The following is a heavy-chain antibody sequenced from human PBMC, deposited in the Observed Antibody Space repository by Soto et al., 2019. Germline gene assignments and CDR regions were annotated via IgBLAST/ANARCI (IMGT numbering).Heavy chain of an antibody. D-gene: IGHD3-10*01. CDR1: GGSISRGGYF. CDR2: IYYSGTT. J-gene: IGHJ4*02. Sequence: QLQLQESGPGLVKPPQTLSLTCTVSGGSISRGGYFWSWIRQHPGKGLEWIGHIYYSGTTYYNPSPKSRLTISVDTSKNQFSLNLMSVTAADTALYYCARVESSGTFDYWGQGTLVTVSS. CDR3: ARVESSGTFDY. V-gene: IGHV4-31*03.